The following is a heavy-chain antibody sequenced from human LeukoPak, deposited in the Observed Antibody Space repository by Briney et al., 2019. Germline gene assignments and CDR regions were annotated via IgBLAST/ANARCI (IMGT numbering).Heavy chain of an antibody. CDR3: AKVDIVGSRKPGMDV. V-gene: IGHV3-23*01. CDR2: VSGNGDIT. D-gene: IGHD2-21*01. CDR1: GLTFSSAV. Sequence: GGSLRLSCAASGLTFSSAVMAWVRQCPGRGLEWVASVSGNGDITHYTDSVKGRFAISRDNSRNTLFLQLSGLTFDDTAIYYCAKVDIVGSRKPGMDVWGQGTTVTVSS. J-gene: IGHJ6*02.